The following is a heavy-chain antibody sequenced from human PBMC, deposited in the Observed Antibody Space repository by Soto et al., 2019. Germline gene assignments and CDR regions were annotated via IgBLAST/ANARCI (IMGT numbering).Heavy chain of an antibody. J-gene: IGHJ3*02. CDR1: GGSISSNTYY. CDR2: IYYSGST. CDR3: ARQYYGANSAEDAFDI. V-gene: IGHV4-39*01. D-gene: IGHD4-17*01. Sequence: QLQLQESGPGLVKPSETLSLTCTVSGGSISSNTYYWGWIRQPPGKGLDWIGTIYYSGSTYYNPSLKSRVTISVDTSKNQFSLKLNSVTAADTAVYFCARQYYGANSAEDAFDIWGQGTMVTVSS.